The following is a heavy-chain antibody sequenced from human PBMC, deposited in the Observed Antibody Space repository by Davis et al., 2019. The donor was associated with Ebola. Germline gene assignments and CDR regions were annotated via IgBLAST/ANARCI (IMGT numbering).Heavy chain of an antibody. CDR1: GFTFSSYA. CDR2: ISGSGGST. V-gene: IGHV3-23*01. D-gene: IGHD3-22*01. Sequence: PGGSLRLSCAASGFTFSSYAMSWVRQAPGKGLEWVSAISGSGGSTYYADSVKGRFTISRDNSKNTLYLQMNSLRAEDTAVYYCAKVYYYDSSGYPDNYGMDVWGQGTTVTVSS. CDR3: AKVYYYDSSGYPDNYGMDV. J-gene: IGHJ6*02.